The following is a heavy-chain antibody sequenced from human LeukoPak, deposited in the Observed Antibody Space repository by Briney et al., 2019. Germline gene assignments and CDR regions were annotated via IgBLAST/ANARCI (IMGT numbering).Heavy chain of an antibody. D-gene: IGHD6-13*01. CDR3: ARCSSSYYYYYYMDV. J-gene: IGHJ6*03. CDR1: GFTVSSNY. V-gene: IGHV3-53*01. Sequence: PGGSLRLSWAASGFTVSSNYMSWVRQAPGKGLEWVSVIYSGGSTYYADSVKGRFTISRDNSKNTLYLQMNSLRAEDTAVYYCARCSSSYYYYYYMDVWGKGTTVTVSS. CDR2: IYSGGST.